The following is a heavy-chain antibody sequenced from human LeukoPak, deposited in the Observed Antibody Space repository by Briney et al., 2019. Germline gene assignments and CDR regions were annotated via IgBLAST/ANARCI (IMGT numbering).Heavy chain of an antibody. J-gene: IGHJ6*03. Sequence: SETLSLTCSVSGGSISSGSFYWDWIRQPPGKGLEWLGSISYTGSTFYNPSLKSRVTISVDTSRNQFSLKLSSVTAADTAVYYCARDVAASGTAYYYYYLDVWGKGATVTVSS. V-gene: IGHV4-39*07. CDR2: ISYTGST. CDR1: GGSISSGSFY. CDR3: ARDVAASGTAYYYYYLDV. D-gene: IGHD6-13*01.